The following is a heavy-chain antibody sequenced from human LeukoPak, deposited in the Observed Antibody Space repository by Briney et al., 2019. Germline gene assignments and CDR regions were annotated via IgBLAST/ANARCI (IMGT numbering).Heavy chain of an antibody. CDR3: AKDPHMYSSSWYGDY. J-gene: IGHJ4*01. D-gene: IGHD6-13*01. Sequence: GGSLRLSYAASGFAFNNYAMTWVRQAPGKGLEWVSSISGGGGSTYYADSVKGRFTISRDNSKNTLFLQMSSVRAEDTAVYYCAKDPHMYSSSWYGDYWGHGTLVTVSS. CDR1: GFAFNNYA. CDR2: ISGGGGST. V-gene: IGHV3-23*01.